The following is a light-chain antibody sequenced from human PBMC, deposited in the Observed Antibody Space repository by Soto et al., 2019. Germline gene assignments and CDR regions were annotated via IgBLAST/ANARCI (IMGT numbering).Light chain of an antibody. CDR1: HDITSY. Sequence: DIQMPQSPSSLSASVGDRVTITCQASHDITSYLNWYQHKPGKAPKLLIYDASILEAGVPSRFSGSGSGTDFTFPIRSLQPEDVATDYCQNCDYLPLFGPGTTVDFK. CDR2: DAS. CDR3: QNCDYLPL. V-gene: IGKV1-33*01. J-gene: IGKJ3*01.